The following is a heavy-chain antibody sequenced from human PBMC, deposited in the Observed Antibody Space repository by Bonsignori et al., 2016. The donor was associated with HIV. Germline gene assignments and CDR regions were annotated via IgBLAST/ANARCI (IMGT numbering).Heavy chain of an antibody. Sequence: ESLKISCAASGFTFSNYAMSWVRQAPGKGLEWVSLIYSGGSTTYYADSVKGRFTISKDNSKNTLYLQMNSLRAEDTAVYYCAKGAGAPNFDYWGQGALVTVSS. V-gene: IGHV3-23*03. CDR3: AKGAGAPNFDY. J-gene: IGHJ4*02. CDR2: IYSGGSTT. CDR1: GFTFSNYA. D-gene: IGHD3-10*01.